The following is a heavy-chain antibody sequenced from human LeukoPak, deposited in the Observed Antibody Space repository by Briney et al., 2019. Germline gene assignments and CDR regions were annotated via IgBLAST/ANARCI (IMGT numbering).Heavy chain of an antibody. J-gene: IGHJ4*02. CDR3: ARGVLRIPAAVH. CDR2: INPSGGST. D-gene: IGHD6-13*01. Sequence: ASVKVSCKASGYTFTGYYMHWVRQAPGQGLEWMGIINPSGGSTSYARKFQGRVTMTRDTSTSTVYMELSSLRSEDTAVYYCARGVLRIPAAVHWGQGTLVTVSS. CDR1: GYTFTGYY. V-gene: IGHV1-46*01.